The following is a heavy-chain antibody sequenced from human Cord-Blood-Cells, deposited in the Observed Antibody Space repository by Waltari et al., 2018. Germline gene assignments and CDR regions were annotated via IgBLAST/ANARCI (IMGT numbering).Heavy chain of an antibody. J-gene: IGHJ3*02. V-gene: IGHV4-4*07. D-gene: IGHD3-3*01. CDR1: GGSISSSY. CDR2: IYTSGST. CDR3: ARGPITIFGVVIIRDAFDI. Sequence: QVQLQESGPGLVKPSETLSLTCTVSGGSISSSYWSWIRQPAGKGLEWIGRIYTSGSTNYNPSLKSRVTMSVDTSKNQFSLKLSSVTAADTAVYYCARGPITIFGVVIIRDAFDIWGQGTMVTVSS.